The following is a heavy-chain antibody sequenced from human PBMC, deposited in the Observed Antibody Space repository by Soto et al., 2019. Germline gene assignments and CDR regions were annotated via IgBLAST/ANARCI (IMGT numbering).Heavy chain of an antibody. CDR1: GYTFINYH. V-gene: IGHV1-18*01. D-gene: IGHD5-12*01. CDR2: INTYNGMT. Sequence: QVQLVQSGGEVKKPGASVTVSCKASGYTFINYHITWVRQAPGQGLEWMAWINTYNGMTDYAQRFQGRVTMTRDTSTSTAYMELRNLGSYDTAVYFCAKSPRGEMATDWGQGTLVTVSS. CDR3: AKSPRGEMATD. J-gene: IGHJ4*02.